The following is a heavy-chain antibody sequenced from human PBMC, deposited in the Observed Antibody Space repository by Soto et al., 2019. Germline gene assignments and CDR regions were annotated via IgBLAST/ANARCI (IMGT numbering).Heavy chain of an antibody. Sequence: PSETLSLTCAVSGGSISSSNWWSWVRQPPGKGLEWIGEIYHSGSTNYNPSLKSRVTISVDKSKNQFSLKLSSVTAADTAVYYCARRDSSSWDQLHFDYWGQGTLVTVSS. CDR2: IYHSGST. V-gene: IGHV4-4*02. J-gene: IGHJ4*02. D-gene: IGHD6-13*01. CDR3: ARRDSSSWDQLHFDY. CDR1: GGSISSSNW.